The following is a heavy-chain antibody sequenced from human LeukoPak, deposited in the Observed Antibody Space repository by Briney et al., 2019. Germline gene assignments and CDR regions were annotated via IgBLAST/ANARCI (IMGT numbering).Heavy chain of an antibody. J-gene: IGHJ4*02. CDR2: INHSGST. V-gene: IGHV4-34*01. CDR3: ARDRYYDFWSGYSGYDY. CDR1: GGSFSGYY. D-gene: IGHD3-3*01. Sequence: PSETLSLTCAVYGGSFSGYYWSWIRQPPGKGLEWVGEINHSGSTNYNPSLKSRVTISVDTSKNQFSLKLSSVTAADTAVYYCARDRYYDFWSGYSGYDYWGQGTLVTVSS.